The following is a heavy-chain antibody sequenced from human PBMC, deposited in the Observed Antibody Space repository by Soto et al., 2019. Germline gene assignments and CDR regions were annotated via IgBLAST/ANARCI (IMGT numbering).Heavy chain of an antibody. CDR1: GYSFTSYW. CDR3: ASGGLWFGELWAYGMDV. D-gene: IGHD3-10*01. V-gene: IGHV5-51*01. Sequence: PGESLKISCKGSGYSFTSYWIGWVRQMPGKGLEWMGIIYPGDSDTRYSPSFQGQVTISADKSISTAYLQWSSLKASDTAMYYCASGGLWFGELWAYGMDVWGQGTTVTVSS. J-gene: IGHJ6*02. CDR2: IYPGDSDT.